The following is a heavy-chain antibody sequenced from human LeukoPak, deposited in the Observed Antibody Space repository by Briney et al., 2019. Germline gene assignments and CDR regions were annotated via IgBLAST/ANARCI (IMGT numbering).Heavy chain of an antibody. CDR1: GYSFTSYW. J-gene: IGHJ4*02. Sequence: GESLKISCKGSGYSFTSYWIGWVRPMPGKGLGWMGIIYPGDSDTRYSPSFQGQVTISADKSISTAYLQWSSLKASDTAMYYCATPILTGYYGFDYWGQGTLVTVSS. V-gene: IGHV5-51*01. CDR3: ATPILTGYYGFDY. CDR2: IYPGDSDT. D-gene: IGHD3-9*01.